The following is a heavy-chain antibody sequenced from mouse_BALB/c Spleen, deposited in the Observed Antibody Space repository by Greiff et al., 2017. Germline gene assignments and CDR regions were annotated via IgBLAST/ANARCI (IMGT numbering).Heavy chain of an antibody. CDR1: GFNIKDYY. CDR3: NAVGHYGKGY. J-gene: IGHJ2*01. D-gene: IGHD1-1*01. Sequence: EVMLVESGAELVRSGASVKLSCTASGFNIKDYYMHWVKQRPEQGLEWIGWIDPENGDTEYAPKFQGKATMTADTSSNTAYLQLSSLTSEDTAVYYCNAVGHYGKGYWGQGTTLTVSS. CDR2: IDPENGDT. V-gene: IGHV14-4*02.